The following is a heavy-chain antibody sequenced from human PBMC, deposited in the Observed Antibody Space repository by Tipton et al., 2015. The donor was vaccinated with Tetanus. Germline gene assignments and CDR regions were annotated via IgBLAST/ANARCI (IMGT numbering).Heavy chain of an antibody. Sequence: QLVQSGGGLIQPGGSLRLSCAASGFTFSSYAMSWVRQAPGKGLEWLSGISSSGVYTFYADSLKGRFTTSRDNSKNSLYLQMISLRAEDTAVYSCARGMAEASNCGGDCYSDYWGQGTLVTVSS. CDR2: ISSSGVYT. CDR3: ARGMAEASNCGGDCYSDY. V-gene: IGHV3-23*04. J-gene: IGHJ4*02. CDR1: GFTFSSYA. D-gene: IGHD2-21*02.